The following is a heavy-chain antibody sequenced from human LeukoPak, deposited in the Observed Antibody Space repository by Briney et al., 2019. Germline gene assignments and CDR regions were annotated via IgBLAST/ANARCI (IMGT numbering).Heavy chain of an antibody. CDR1: GFTFSSYS. Sequence: GGSLRLSCAASGFTFSSYSMNWVRQAPGKGLEWVSSISSSSSYIYYADSVKGRFTISRDNAKNSLYLQMNSLRAEDTAVYYCSGYSSGWTYYFDYWGQGTLVTVTS. D-gene: IGHD6-19*01. V-gene: IGHV3-21*01. J-gene: IGHJ4*02. CDR3: SGYSSGWTYYFDY. CDR2: ISSSSSYI.